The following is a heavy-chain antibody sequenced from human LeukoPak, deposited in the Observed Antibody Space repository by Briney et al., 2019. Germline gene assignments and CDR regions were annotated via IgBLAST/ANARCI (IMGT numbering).Heavy chain of an antibody. Sequence: PGGSLRLSCAASGFTFSSYGMHWVRQAPGKGLEWVAVISYDGSNKYYADSVKGRFTISRDNAKKSLYLQMNSLRAEDTAVYYCARVPSGYSYGSDYWGQGILVAVSS. J-gene: IGHJ4*02. CDR2: ISYDGSNK. CDR1: GFTFSSYG. V-gene: IGHV3-30*03. D-gene: IGHD5-18*01. CDR3: ARVPSGYSYGSDY.